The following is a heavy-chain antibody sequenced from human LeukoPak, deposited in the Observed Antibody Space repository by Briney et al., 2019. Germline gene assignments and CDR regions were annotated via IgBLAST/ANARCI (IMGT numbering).Heavy chain of an antibody. J-gene: IGHJ3*02. Sequence: SETLSLTCTVSGGSISSYYWSWIRQPPGKGLEWIGYIYYSGSTNYNPSLKRRVTISVDTSKNRFSLKLSSVTAADTAVYYCARVSGAFDIWGQGTMVTVSS. CDR3: ARVSGAFDI. CDR2: IYYSGST. V-gene: IGHV4-59*01. CDR1: GGSISSYY.